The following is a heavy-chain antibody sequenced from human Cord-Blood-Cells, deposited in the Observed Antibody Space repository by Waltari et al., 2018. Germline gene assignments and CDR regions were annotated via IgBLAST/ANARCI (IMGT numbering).Heavy chain of an antibody. J-gene: IGHJ6*02. CDR1: GFTFSSYA. D-gene: IGHD2-2*01. V-gene: IGHV3-30*04. CDR2: ISYDGSNK. CDR3: ARVWRYCSSTSCYGGLYYYYGMDV. Sequence: QVQLVESGGGVVQPGRSLRLSCAASGFTFSSYAMHWVRQAPGKGLAWAAVISYDGSNKYYADSVKGRFTISRDNSKNTLYLQMNSLRAEDTAVYYCARVWRYCSSTSCYGGLYYYYGMDVWGQGTTVTVSS.